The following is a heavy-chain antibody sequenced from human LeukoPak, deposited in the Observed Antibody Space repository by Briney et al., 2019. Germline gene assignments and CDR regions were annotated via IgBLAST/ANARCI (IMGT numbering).Heavy chain of an antibody. CDR2: ISSSSNYI. D-gene: IGHD6-19*01. CDR1: GFTFSTYS. CDR3: ARDIRDCVAVTGTCWFDP. J-gene: IGHJ5*02. V-gene: IGHV3-21*01. Sequence: GGSLRLSCAASGFTFSTYSMNWVRQAPGKGLEWVSSISSSSNYIYYAASVKGRFTISRDNSKNSLYLQMNSLRAEDTAVYYCARDIRDCVAVTGTCWFDPWGQGALVTVSS.